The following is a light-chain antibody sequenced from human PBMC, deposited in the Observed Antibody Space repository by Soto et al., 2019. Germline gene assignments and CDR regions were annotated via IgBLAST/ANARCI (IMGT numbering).Light chain of an antibody. CDR1: QSLAYSDGSTF. CDR2: EVS. V-gene: IGKV2-30*01. J-gene: IGKJ2*01. CDR3: MQGAHWPYT. Sequence: DVVMTQSPLSLPVTLGQPASISCRSSQSLAYSDGSTFLTWFQQRPGQSPRRLIYEVSNRESGVPERLSGSGSVTDFPLKISRVEAEDVAVYYCMQGAHWPYTFGRGTKLEIK.